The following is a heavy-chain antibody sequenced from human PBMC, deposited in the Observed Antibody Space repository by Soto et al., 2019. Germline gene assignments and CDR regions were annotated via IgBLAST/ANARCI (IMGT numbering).Heavy chain of an antibody. D-gene: IGHD6-13*01. CDR3: TTTGIAAAGIVFFDY. Sequence: PGGSLRLSCAASGFTFSNAWMNWVRQAPGKGLEWVGRIKSKTDGGTTDYAAPVKGRFTISRDDSKNTLYLQMNSLKTEDTAVYYCTTTGIAAAGIVFFDYWGQGTLVTVSS. V-gene: IGHV3-15*07. CDR2: IKSKTDGGTT. J-gene: IGHJ4*02. CDR1: GFTFSNAW.